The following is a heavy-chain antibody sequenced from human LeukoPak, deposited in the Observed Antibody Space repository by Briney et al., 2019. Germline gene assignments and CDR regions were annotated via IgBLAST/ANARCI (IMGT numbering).Heavy chain of an antibody. J-gene: IGHJ4*02. V-gene: IGHV3-15*01. D-gene: IGHD6-13*01. CDR2: IKSKTDGGTT. CDR1: AFIFNNAW. CDR3: TTGLPGEQQPIPFDY. Sequence: GGSLKLPCATSAFIFNNAWMSWVRQAPGKGLEWVGRIKSKTDGGTTDYAAPVKGRFTISRDDSKNTLYLQMNSLKTEDTAVYYCTTGLPGEQQPIPFDYWGQGTLVTVSS.